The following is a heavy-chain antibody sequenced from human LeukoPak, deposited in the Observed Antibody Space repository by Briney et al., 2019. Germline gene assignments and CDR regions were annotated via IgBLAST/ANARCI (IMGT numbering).Heavy chain of an antibody. D-gene: IGHD6-13*01. V-gene: IGHV4-59*12. CDR3: ARDGYRVTGYYYYMDV. J-gene: IGHJ6*03. CDR1: GGSISNYY. CDR2: IYYSGST. Sequence: SETLSLTCTVSGGSISNYYWSWIRQPPGKGLEWIGYIYYSGSTNYNPSLKSRVTMSVDTSRTQFSLNLSSVTAADTAVYYCARDGYRVTGYYYYMDVWGKGTTVTVSS.